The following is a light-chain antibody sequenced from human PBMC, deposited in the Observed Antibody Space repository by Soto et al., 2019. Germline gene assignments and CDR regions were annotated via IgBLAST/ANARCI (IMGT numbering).Light chain of an antibody. CDR1: QSVSSN. V-gene: IGKV3-15*01. CDR2: GAS. J-gene: IGKJ5*01. Sequence: EIVMTQSPATLSVSPGERATLSCRASQSVSSNLAWYQQKPGQAPRLLIYGASTRATGIPARFSGSGSGTEFTLTISSLQSEDFAVYYCQQRSNWPPFITFGQGTRLEIK. CDR3: QQRSNWPPFIT.